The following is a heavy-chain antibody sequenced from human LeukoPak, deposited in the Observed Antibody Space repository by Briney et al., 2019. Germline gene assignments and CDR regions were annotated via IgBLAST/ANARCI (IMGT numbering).Heavy chain of an antibody. Sequence: PSETLSLTCTVSGGSISSYYWSWIRQAPGKGLEWIGYIYYSGSTNYNPSLKSRVTISVDTSKNQFSLKLSSVTAADTPVYYCARRVPYPDYVWFDPWGQGTLVTVSS. CDR1: GGSISSYY. CDR3: ARRVPYPDYVWFDP. CDR2: IYYSGST. D-gene: IGHD4-17*01. V-gene: IGHV4-59*08. J-gene: IGHJ5*02.